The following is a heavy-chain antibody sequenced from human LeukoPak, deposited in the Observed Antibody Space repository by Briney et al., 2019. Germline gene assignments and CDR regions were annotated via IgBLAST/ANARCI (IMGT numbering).Heavy chain of an antibody. D-gene: IGHD2-15*01. CDR1: GITFSSYW. Sequence: PGGSLRLSCAASGITFSSYWMSWVRQAPGKGLEWVANIKQDGSEKYYVDSVKGRFTISRDNAKNTLYLQMNSLRAEDTAVYYCARTRKIGYCSGGSCYSDASSFDYWGQGTLVTVSS. J-gene: IGHJ4*02. V-gene: IGHV3-7*02. CDR3: ARTRKIGYCSGGSCYSDASSFDY. CDR2: IKQDGSEK.